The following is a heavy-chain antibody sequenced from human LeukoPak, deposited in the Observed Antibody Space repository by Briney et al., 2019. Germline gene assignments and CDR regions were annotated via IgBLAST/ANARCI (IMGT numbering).Heavy chain of an antibody. D-gene: IGHD3-22*01. J-gene: IGHJ6*02. CDR2: INPNSGGT. CDR3: ARVVIYDSSGYYQNYYYYGMDV. Sequence: ASVKVSCKASGYTFTDYYMHWLRQAPGQGLEWMGWINPNSGGTNYAQKFQGRVTMTRDTSIRTAYMELSRLRSDDTAVYYCARVVIYDSSGYYQNYYYYGMDVWGQGTTVTVSS. V-gene: IGHV1-2*02. CDR1: GYTFTDYY.